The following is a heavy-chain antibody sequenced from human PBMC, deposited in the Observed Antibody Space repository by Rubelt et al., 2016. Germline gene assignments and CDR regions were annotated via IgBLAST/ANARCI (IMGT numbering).Heavy chain of an antibody. CDR1: GGSISSSSYY. CDR3: ARDRGDGYNSFDY. CDR2: IYYSGST. D-gene: IGHD5-24*01. V-gene: IGHV4-39*07. Sequence: QLQLQESGPGLVKPSETLSLTCTVSGGSISSSSYYWGWIRQPPGKGLEWIGSIYYSGSTYYNPSLKSRVTISVDTSKNQVSLKLSSVTAADTAVYYCARDRGDGYNSFDYWGQGTLVTVSS. J-gene: IGHJ4*02.